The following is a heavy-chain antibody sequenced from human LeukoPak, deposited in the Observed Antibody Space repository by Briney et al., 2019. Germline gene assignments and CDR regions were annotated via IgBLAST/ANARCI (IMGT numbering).Heavy chain of an antibody. CDR2: ISAYNGNT. J-gene: IGHJ4*02. CDR3: ASGYCSSTSCYPDY. D-gene: IGHD2-2*01. CDR1: GYTFTSYG. Sequence: ASVKVSRKASGYTFTSYGISWVRQTPGQGLEWMGWISAYNGNTNYAQKLQGRVTMTTDTSTSTAYMELRSLRSDDTAVYYCASGYCSSTSCYPDYWGQGTLVTVSS. V-gene: IGHV1-18*01.